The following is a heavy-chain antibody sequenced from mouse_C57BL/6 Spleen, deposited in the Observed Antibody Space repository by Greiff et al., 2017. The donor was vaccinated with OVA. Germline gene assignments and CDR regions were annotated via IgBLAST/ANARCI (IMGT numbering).Heavy chain of an antibody. CDR1: GFNIKDYY. Sequence: EVQLQESGAELVKPGASVKLSCTASGFNIKDYYMHWVKQRTEQGLEWIGRIDPEDGDTKYAPKFQGKATITADTSSNTAYLQLSSLTSEDTAVYYCARWNYYGSSYGYFDVWGTGTTVTVSS. J-gene: IGHJ1*03. V-gene: IGHV14-2*01. CDR3: ARWNYYGSSYGYFDV. CDR2: IDPEDGDT. D-gene: IGHD1-1*01.